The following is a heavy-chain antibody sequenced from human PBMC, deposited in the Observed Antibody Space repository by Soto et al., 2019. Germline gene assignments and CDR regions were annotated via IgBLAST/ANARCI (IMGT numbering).Heavy chain of an antibody. CDR1: GASISSDDYY. J-gene: IGHJ5*02. CDR3: ARHSLALRKNNWFDP. Sequence: SETLSLTCSISGASISSDDYYWSWFRQPPGKGLEWIGSIFYLGSSYYNPSLKSRVTMSVDTSKNQFSLRLRSVTAADTALYFCARHSLALRKNNWFDPWGQGTLVTVSS. V-gene: IGHV4-39*01. CDR2: IFYLGSS. D-gene: IGHD3-3*02.